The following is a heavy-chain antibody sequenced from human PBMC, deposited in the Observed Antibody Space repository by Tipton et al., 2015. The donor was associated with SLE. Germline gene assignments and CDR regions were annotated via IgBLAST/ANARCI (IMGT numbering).Heavy chain of an antibody. D-gene: IGHD3-22*01. CDR3: ARHKRPGRYYYDSSGLDAFDI. Sequence: QLVQSGAEVKEPGESLKISCKGSAYIFTTYWIGWVRQMPGKGLEWMGIIYPGDSDTRYSPSLQGQVTISADKSISTAYLQWSSLKASDTAMYYCARHKRPGRYYYDSSGLDAFDIWGQGTMVTVSS. CDR2: IYPGDSDT. J-gene: IGHJ3*02. CDR1: AYIFTTYW. V-gene: IGHV5-51*01.